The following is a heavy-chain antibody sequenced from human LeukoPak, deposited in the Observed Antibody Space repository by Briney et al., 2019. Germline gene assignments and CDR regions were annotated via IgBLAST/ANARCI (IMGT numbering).Heavy chain of an antibody. Sequence: GGTLGLFCTASGFIFGDHIMSWVRQAPGKGLEGGGFIRGKAYGGTTEYAASVKGRFTISRDDSKSIAYLQVNSLKTEDTAVYYCTRDGSGMHYGMDVWGQGTTVTVSS. V-gene: IGHV3-49*04. CDR3: TRDGSGMHYGMDV. J-gene: IGHJ6*02. CDR2: IRGKAYGGTT. CDR1: GFIFGDHI. D-gene: IGHD1-26*01.